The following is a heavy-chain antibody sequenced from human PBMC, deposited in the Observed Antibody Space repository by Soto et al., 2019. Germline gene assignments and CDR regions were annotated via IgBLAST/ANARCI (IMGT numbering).Heavy chain of an antibody. V-gene: IGHV3-13*01. CDR2: IGTAGDT. CDR3: ARGVLGPGDYYYGMDV. CDR1: GFNFISYD. Sequence: GGSLRLSCAASGFNFISYDIHWVRQATGKGLEWVSGIGTAGDTYYPGAVEGRFIMSRENAENSVYLEMNSLRPGDTAVYYCARGVLGPGDYYYGMDVWGQGTTVTVSS. D-gene: IGHD2-8*02. J-gene: IGHJ6*02.